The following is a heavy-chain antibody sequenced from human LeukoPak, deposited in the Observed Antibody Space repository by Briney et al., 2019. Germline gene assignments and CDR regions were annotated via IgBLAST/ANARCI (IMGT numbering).Heavy chain of an antibody. D-gene: IGHD1-26*01. Sequence: PGGSLRLSCTASGFTFSDYWMTWVRQAPGKGLECIAYISSGAGTIYHADSVKGRFTISRDNANNSLYLQMNGLRAEDTAIYYCARSTELSDPYFYYGMDVWGQGTTVTVSS. CDR3: ARSTELSDPYFYYGMDV. V-gene: IGHV3-48*04. CDR1: GFTFSDYW. J-gene: IGHJ6*02. CDR2: ISSGAGTI.